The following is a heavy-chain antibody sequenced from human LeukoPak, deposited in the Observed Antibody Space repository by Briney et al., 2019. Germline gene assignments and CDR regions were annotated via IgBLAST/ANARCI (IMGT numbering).Heavy chain of an antibody. J-gene: IGHJ4*02. CDR3: AKKAQYDGHYPLDY. D-gene: IGHD4/OR15-4a*01. Sequence: GGSLRLSCAASGFTLSNYWMHWVRQAPGKGLVWVSRINADGSSASYADSVKGRFTISRDTSKNTLYLQMNSLRAEDTALYFCAKKAQYDGHYPLDYWGQGTLVTVSA. V-gene: IGHV3-74*01. CDR1: GFTLSNYW. CDR2: INADGSSA.